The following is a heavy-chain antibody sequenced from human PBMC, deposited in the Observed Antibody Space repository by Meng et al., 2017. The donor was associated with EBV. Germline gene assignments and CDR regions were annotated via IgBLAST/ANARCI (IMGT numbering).Heavy chain of an antibody. CDR1: GFSLSTSGVG. CDR2: IYWDDDK. Sequence: QIPLKGSGPPLGKPTQTLPLTCTFSGFSLSTSGVGVGWIRQPPEKALEWLALIYWDDDKRYSPSLKSRLTITKDTSKNQVVLTMTNMDPVDTATYYCAHRRDEYSSSWYGWFDPWGQGTLVTVSS. V-gene: IGHV2-5*02. CDR3: AHRRDEYSSSWYGWFDP. D-gene: IGHD6-13*01. J-gene: IGHJ5*02.